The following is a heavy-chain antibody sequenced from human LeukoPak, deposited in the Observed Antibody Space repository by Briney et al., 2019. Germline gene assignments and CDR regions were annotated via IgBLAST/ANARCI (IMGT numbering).Heavy chain of an antibody. D-gene: IGHD6-19*01. CDR2: INPNSGAT. CDR1: EYTFTGYY. V-gene: IGHV1-2*02. Sequence: ASVKVSCKASEYTFTGYYMHWLRQAPGKGLEWIGWINPNSGATDYAQKFQGRVIMTRDTSISTVYVELTRLRSDDTAVYYCARGGYNTGWEFDYWGQGTLVTVSS. CDR3: ARGGYNTGWEFDY. J-gene: IGHJ4*02.